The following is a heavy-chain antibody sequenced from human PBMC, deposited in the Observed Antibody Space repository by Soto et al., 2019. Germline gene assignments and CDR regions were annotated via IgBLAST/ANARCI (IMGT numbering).Heavy chain of an antibody. J-gene: IGHJ6*02. CDR1: GGSISSSRCH. CDR3: ARQGRGYYGMDV. CDR2: TKYSGST. D-gene: IGHD2-15*01. V-gene: IGHV4-39*01. Sequence: SETLSLTCTVSGGSISSSRCHWGWIRQPPGKGQEWIASTKYSGSTYYNPSLKSRVTISVDTSKNQFSLKLSSVTAADTAVYYCARQGRGYYGMDVWGQGTLVTVSS.